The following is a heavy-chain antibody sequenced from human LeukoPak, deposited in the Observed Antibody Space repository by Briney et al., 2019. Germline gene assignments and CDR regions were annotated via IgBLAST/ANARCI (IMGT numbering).Heavy chain of an antibody. V-gene: IGHV1-24*01. J-gene: IGHJ4*02. D-gene: IGHD4-17*01. CDR2: FDPEDGET. CDR3: AIRSMADYGEHYYFDY. CDR1: GYTLTELS. Sequence: GASVKVSCKVSGYTLTELSMHWVRQAPGKGLEWMGGFDPEDGETIYAQKFQGRVTMTEDTSTDTAYMDLSSLRSEDTAVYYCAIRSMADYGEHYYFDYWGQGTLVTVSS.